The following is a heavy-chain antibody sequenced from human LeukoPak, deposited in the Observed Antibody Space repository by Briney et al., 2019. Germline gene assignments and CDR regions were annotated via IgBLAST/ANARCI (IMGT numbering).Heavy chain of an antibody. CDR2: INPSGSSA. CDR1: GYSFTSYY. V-gene: IGHV1-46*01. J-gene: IGHJ5*02. CDR3: ARDNSVGETAWWFDP. D-gene: IGHD1-26*01. Sequence: ASVKVSCKASGYSFTSYYMHWVRQAPGQGLEWMGFINPSGSSAAYAQKFQGRLTMTRDMFTSTDYMELTSLTSDNTAVYYCARDNSVGETAWWFDPWGQGTLVTVSS.